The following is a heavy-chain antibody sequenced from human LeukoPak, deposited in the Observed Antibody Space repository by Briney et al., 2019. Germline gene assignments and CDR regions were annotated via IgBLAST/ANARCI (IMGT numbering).Heavy chain of an antibody. V-gene: IGHV3-20*04. CDR1: GFTFSNAW. Sequence: GGSLRLSCAASGFTFSNAWMSWVRQAPGKGLEWVSGINWDGSSTGYADSVKGRFTISRDNAKYSLYLQMNSLRAEDTAVYYCARDKYGSGSYSWSKRLDSWGQGTLVTVSS. CDR3: ARDKYGSGSYSWSKRLDS. CDR2: INWDGSST. D-gene: IGHD3-10*01. J-gene: IGHJ4*02.